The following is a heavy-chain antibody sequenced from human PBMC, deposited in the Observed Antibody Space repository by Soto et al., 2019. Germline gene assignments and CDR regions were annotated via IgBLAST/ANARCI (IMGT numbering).Heavy chain of an antibody. CDR1: GYTFSGYY. D-gene: IGHD3-22*01. V-gene: IGHV1-2*02. CDR2: INPNSGDT. CDR3: VRDQGGKFYYDSSGYYYYFDY. Sequence: ASVKVSCKASGYTFSGYYMHWVRQAPGQGLEWMGWINPNSGDTNYAQKFHGRVTMTRDTSISTAYMELSRLRSDDTAVYYCVRDQGGKFYYDSSGYYYYFDYWGQGTLVTVSS. J-gene: IGHJ4*02.